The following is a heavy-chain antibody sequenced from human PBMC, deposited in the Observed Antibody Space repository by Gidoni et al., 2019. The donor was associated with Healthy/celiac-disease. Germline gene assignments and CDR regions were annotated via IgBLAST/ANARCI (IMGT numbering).Heavy chain of an antibody. J-gene: IGHJ3*02. CDR3: ARETTVLRYFDWLLPDAFDI. Sequence: QVQLVESGGGVVQPGRSLRLSCAASGFTFSSYALHWVRQAPGKGLEWVAVISYDGSNKYYADSVKGRFTISRDNSKNTLYLQMNSLRAEDTAVYYCARETTVLRYFDWLLPDAFDIWGQGTMVTVSS. D-gene: IGHD3-9*01. CDR1: GFTFSSYA. V-gene: IGHV3-30-3*01. CDR2: ISYDGSNK.